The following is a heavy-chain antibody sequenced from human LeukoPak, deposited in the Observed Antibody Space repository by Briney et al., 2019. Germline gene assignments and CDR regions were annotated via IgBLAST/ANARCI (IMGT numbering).Heavy chain of an antibody. CDR1: GFTFSIYS. J-gene: IGHJ4*02. Sequence: PGGSLRLSCADSGFTFSIYSMNWGRPGPGKGLEWVSSISSSSSYIYYADSVKGRFTISRDNAKNSLYLQMNSLRAEDTAVYYCARGRLYGDYVGYWGQGTLVTVSS. V-gene: IGHV3-21*01. CDR2: ISSSSSYI. CDR3: ARGRLYGDYVGY. D-gene: IGHD4-17*01.